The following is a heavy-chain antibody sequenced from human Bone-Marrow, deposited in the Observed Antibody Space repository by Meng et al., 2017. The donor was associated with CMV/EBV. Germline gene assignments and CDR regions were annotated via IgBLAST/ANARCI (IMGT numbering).Heavy chain of an antibody. CDR3: ARMPRYSTSADTFAI. CDR1: GFTFSSYA. J-gene: IGHJ3*02. Sequence: GGSLRLSCAASGFTFSSYAMTWVRQAPGEGLEWVSSISSSSGYIYFADSVKGRFSISRDNANSSLYLQMNSLTVEDTALYYCARMPRYSTSADTFAIWGQGKMVNVAS. CDR2: ISSSSGYI. D-gene: IGHD2-8*01. V-gene: IGHV3-21*01.